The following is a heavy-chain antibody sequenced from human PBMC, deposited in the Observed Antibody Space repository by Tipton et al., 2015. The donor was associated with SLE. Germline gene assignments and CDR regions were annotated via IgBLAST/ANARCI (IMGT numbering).Heavy chain of an antibody. J-gene: IGHJ6*02. CDR1: GGSFSGYY. Sequence: GLVKPSETLSLTCAVYGGSFSGYYWSWIRQPPGKGLEWIGEINHSGSTNYHPSLKSRVTISVDTSKNQFSLKLSSVTAADTAVYYCARGEAAATYGMDVWGQGTTVTVSS. V-gene: IGHV4-34*01. CDR3: ARGEAAATYGMDV. CDR2: INHSGST. D-gene: IGHD6-13*01.